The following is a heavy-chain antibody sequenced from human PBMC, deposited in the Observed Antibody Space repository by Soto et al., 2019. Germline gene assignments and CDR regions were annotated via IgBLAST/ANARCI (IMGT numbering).Heavy chain of an antibody. CDR2: ISYDGSNK. Sequence: QVQLVESGGGVVQPGRSLRLSCAASGFTFSSYGMHWVRQAPGKGLEWVAVISYDGSNKYYADSVKGRFTISRDNSKNTLYLQMNSLRAEDTAVYYCAKDIRQWLQTNAFVIWGQGTMVTVSS. CDR1: GFTFSSYG. CDR3: AKDIRQWLQTNAFVI. D-gene: IGHD6-19*01. V-gene: IGHV3-30*18. J-gene: IGHJ3*02.